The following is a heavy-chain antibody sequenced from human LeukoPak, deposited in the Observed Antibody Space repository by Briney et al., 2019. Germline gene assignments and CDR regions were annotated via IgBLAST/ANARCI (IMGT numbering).Heavy chain of an antibody. Sequence: GASVKVSCKASGGTFSSYAISWVRQAPGQGLEWMGWISAYNGNTNYAQKLQGRVTMTTDTSTSTAYMELRSLRSDDTAVYYCARDREYRNWFDPWGQGTLVTVSS. CDR1: GGTFSSYA. CDR3: ARDREYRNWFDP. CDR2: ISAYNGNT. J-gene: IGHJ5*02. D-gene: IGHD2/OR15-2a*01. V-gene: IGHV1-18*01.